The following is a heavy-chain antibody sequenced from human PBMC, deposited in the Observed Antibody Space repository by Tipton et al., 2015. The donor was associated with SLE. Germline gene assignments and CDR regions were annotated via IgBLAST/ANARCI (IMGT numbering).Heavy chain of an antibody. V-gene: IGHV3-21*05. Sequence: GSLRLSCAASGFTFSSYNMNWVRQAPGKGLEWVSYISSSSSYSNYADSVKGRFTISRDNAKNSLYLQMNSLRAEDTAVYYCARDRSTRGYCDYWGQGTLVTVSS. CDR3: ARDRSTRGYCDY. J-gene: IGHJ4*02. CDR1: GFTFSSYN. CDR2: ISSSSSYS.